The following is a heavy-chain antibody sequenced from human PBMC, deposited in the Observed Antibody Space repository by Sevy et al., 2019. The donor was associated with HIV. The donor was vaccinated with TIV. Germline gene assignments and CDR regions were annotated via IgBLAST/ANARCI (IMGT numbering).Heavy chain of an antibody. J-gene: IGHJ5*02. D-gene: IGHD6-13*01. Sequence: SETLSLTCAVSGGSISSGGYSWSWIRQPPGKGLEWIGYIYHSGSTHYNPSLKSRVTISVDRSKNQFSLKLSSVTAADTAVYYCARVCYMDSSRWFDPWGQGTLVTVSS. CDR2: IYHSGST. CDR1: GGSISSGGYS. V-gene: IGHV4-30-2*01. CDR3: ARVCYMDSSRWFDP.